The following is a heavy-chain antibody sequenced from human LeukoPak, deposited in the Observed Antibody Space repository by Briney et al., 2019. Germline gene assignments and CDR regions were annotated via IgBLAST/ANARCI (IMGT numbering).Heavy chain of an antibody. J-gene: IGHJ3*02. D-gene: IGHD6-13*01. V-gene: IGHV1-18*01. Sequence: ASVKVSCKASGYTFTSYGISWVRQAPGQGLEWMGWISAYNGNTNYAQKLQGRVTMTTDTSTSTAYMELRSLRSDDTAVYYCARDKAAGIVKDAIDIWGQGTMVTVSS. CDR2: ISAYNGNT. CDR1: GYTFTSYG. CDR3: ARDKAAGIVKDAIDI.